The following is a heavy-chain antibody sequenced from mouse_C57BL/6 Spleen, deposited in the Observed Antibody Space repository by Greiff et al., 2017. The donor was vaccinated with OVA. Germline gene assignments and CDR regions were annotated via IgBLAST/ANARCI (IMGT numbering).Heavy chain of an antibody. CDR1: GYTFTDYE. V-gene: IGHV1-15*01. D-gene: IGHD2-2*01. Sequence: QVHVKQSGAELVRPGASVTLSCKASGYTFTDYEMHWVKQTPVHGLEWIGAIDPETGGTAYNQKFKGKAILTADKSSSTAYMELRSLTSEDSAVYYCTSELLWLRREGYWGQGTTRTVSS. CDR2: IDPETGGT. CDR3: TSELLWLRREGY. J-gene: IGHJ2*01.